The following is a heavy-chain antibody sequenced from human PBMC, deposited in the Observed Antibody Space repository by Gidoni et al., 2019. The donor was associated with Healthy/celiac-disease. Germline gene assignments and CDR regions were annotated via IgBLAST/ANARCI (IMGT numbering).Heavy chain of an antibody. CDR2: IYYSGST. CDR1: GGSISSRSYY. D-gene: IGHD3-22*01. J-gene: IGHJ4*02. CDR3: ARLGYYYDSSGNFDY. V-gene: IGHV4-39*01. Sequence: QLQLQESGPGLVKPSETLSLTCTVSGGSISSRSYYWGWIRQPPGKGLEWIGSIYYSGSTYYNPSLKSRVTISVDTSKNQFSLKLSSVTAADTAVYYCARLGYYYDSSGNFDYWGQGTLVTVSS.